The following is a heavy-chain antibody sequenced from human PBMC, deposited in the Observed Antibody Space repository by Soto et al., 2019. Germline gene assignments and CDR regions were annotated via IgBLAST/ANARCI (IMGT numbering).Heavy chain of an antibody. CDR2: TYYSVST. V-gene: IGHV4-59*01. J-gene: IGHJ5*02. Sequence: TXETLSLTCSVSGGSLSSYYWSWIRQPPGKGLECIGYTYYSVSTKYNPSLKSRVTISVDTSKSHVSLKLRSVTAADTAVYFCARGPLSPIIVAPTRGPWFDPWGPGTLVTVTS. D-gene: IGHD1-26*01. CDR3: ARGPLSPIIVAPTRGPWFDP. CDR1: GGSLSSYY.